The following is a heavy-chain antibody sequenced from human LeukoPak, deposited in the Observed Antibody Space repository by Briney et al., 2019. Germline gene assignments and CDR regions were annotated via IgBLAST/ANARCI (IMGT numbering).Heavy chain of an antibody. Sequence: GASLKVSCKASGYTFTGYNMHWVRQAPGQGLEWMGWINPNSGGTNYAQKFQGRVTMTRDTSISTAYMELSRLRSDDTAVYYCARGHRYGDYYYYGMDVWGQGTTVTVSS. CDR2: INPNSGGT. CDR1: GYTFTGYN. J-gene: IGHJ6*02. D-gene: IGHD4-17*01. V-gene: IGHV1-2*02. CDR3: ARGHRYGDYYYYGMDV.